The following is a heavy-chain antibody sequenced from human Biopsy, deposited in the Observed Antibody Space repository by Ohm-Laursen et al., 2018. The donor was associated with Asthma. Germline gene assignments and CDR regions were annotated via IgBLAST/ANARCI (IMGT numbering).Heavy chain of an antibody. V-gene: IGHV1-24*01. D-gene: IGHD4-17*01. CDR2: HDHEEGGT. Sequence: ASVKVSCNISGYSLTDLSMHWVRQAPGQGLEWMGGHDHEEGGTVNARRFQGRVTMTEDTSTDTAYMELSSRSSDDTAVYYCASDFPKDYVRYNFQFWGQGTLVTVSS. CDR3: ASDFPKDYVRYNFQF. CDR1: GYSLTDLS. J-gene: IGHJ4*02.